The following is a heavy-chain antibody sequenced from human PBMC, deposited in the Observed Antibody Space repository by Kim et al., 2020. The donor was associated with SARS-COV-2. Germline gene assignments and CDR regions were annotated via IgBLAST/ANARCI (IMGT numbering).Heavy chain of an antibody. CDR2: MSNSGSA. J-gene: IGHJ2*01. CDR1: GGSMSNYY. V-gene: IGHV4-59*01. D-gene: IGHD6-19*01. CDR3: ARGSSFCAWYRTL. Sequence: SETLSLTCTLSGGSMSNYYWSWIRQPPGKGLEWIGFMSNSGSARKNYNPSLKSRVTISADTSQRQFSLTLTSVTSADTAVYYCARGSSFCAWYRTLWGRGTLVTVSS.